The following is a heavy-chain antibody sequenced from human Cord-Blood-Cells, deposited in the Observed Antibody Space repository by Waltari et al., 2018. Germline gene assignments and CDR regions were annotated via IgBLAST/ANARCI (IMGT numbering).Heavy chain of an antibody. Sequence: QVQLQESGPGLVKPSETLSLTCTAPGGTISSYYRSWTRQPPGQRLEWIGYIYYSGSTNYNPSLKSRVTISVDTSKNQFSLKLSSVTAADTAVYYCARAYCGGDCYSYYYYYMDVWGKGTTVTVSS. CDR3: ARAYCGGDCYSYYYYYMDV. D-gene: IGHD2-21*02. V-gene: IGHV4-59*01. CDR1: GGTISSYY. CDR2: IYYSGST. J-gene: IGHJ6*03.